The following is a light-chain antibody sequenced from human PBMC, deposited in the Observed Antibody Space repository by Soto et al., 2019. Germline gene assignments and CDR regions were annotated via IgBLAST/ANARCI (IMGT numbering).Light chain of an antibody. CDR1: QSVSSN. J-gene: IGKJ1*01. Sequence: EIVMTHSPATLSVSPGERATLSCRASQSVSSNLAWYQQKPGQAPRLLIYGASTRATGIPARFSGSGSGTEFTITISSLQSEDFAVYYCQRYNNWPPWTFRQGTNEDI. CDR2: GAS. V-gene: IGKV3-15*01. CDR3: QRYNNWPPWT.